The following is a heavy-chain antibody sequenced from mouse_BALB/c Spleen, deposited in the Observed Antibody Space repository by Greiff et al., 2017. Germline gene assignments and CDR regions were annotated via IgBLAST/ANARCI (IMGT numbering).Heavy chain of an antibody. D-gene: IGHD2-2*01. V-gene: IGHV4-1*02. Sequence: EVKLMESGGGLVQPGGSLKLSCAASGFDFSRYWMSWVRQAPGKGLEWIGEINPDSSTINYTPSLKDKFIISRDNAKNTLYLQMSKVRSEDTALYYCAREGFYYGYHCFAYWGQGTLVTVSA. CDR3: AREGFYYGYHCFAY. J-gene: IGHJ3*01. CDR1: GFDFSRYW. CDR2: INPDSSTI.